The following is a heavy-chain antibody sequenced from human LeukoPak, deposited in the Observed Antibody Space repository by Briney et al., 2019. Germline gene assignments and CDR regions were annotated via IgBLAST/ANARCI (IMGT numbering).Heavy chain of an antibody. D-gene: IGHD3-22*01. Sequence: GGSLRLSCAASGFPFSTYAMNWVRLAPGKGLEWVSSIRGTGGDTYYADSVKGRFIISRDISKNTLYLKMNSLRAEDTSVFYCAKDSSVFHYDSRNLDYWGQGTLVTVSS. V-gene: IGHV3-23*01. CDR3: AKDSSVFHYDSRNLDY. J-gene: IGHJ4*02. CDR1: GFPFSTYA. CDR2: IRGTGGDT.